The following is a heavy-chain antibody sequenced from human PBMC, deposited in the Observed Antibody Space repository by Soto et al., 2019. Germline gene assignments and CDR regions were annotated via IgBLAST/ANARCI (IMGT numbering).Heavy chain of an antibody. CDR3: AKDRARMTTVTPFDY. V-gene: IGHV3-21*04. D-gene: IGHD4-17*01. Sequence: PGGSLRLSCAASGFTFSSYSMNWVRQAPGKGLEWVSSISSSSSYIYYADSVKGRFTISRDNSKNTLYLQMNSLRAEDTAVYYCAKDRARMTTVTPFDYWGQGTLVTVSS. CDR2: ISSSSSYI. J-gene: IGHJ4*02. CDR1: GFTFSSYS.